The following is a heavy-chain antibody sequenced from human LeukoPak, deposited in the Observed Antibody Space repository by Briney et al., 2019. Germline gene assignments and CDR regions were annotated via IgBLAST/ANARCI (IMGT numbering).Heavy chain of an antibody. D-gene: IGHD3-10*01. CDR3: ARDWSYYGSGSRQTTFDP. CDR2: INPNSGGT. J-gene: IGHJ5*02. Sequence: ASVKVSCKASGYTFTGYYMHWVRQAPGQGLEWMEWINPNSGGTNYAQKFQGRVTMTRDTSISTAYMELSRLRSDDTAVYYCARDWSYYGSGSRQTTFDPWGQGTLVTVSS. V-gene: IGHV1-2*02. CDR1: GYTFTGYY.